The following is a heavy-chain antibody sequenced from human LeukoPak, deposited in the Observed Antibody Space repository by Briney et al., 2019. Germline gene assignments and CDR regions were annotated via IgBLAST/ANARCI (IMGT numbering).Heavy chain of an antibody. D-gene: IGHD4-23*01. CDR2: IYYSGST. CDR1: GGSISGYY. V-gene: IGHV4-59*01. J-gene: IGHJ4*02. CDR3: ARVGVDYGGDYYFDY. Sequence: SETLSLTCTVSGGSISGYYWSWIRQPPGKGLEWIGYIYYSGSTNYNPSLKSRVTISVDTSKNQFSLKLSSVTAADTAVYYCARVGVDYGGDYYFDYWGQGTLVTVSS.